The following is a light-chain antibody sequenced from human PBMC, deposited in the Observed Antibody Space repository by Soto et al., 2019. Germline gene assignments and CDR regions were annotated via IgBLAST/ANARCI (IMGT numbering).Light chain of an antibody. CDR1: NIGSKS. CDR2: DDS. CDR3: QVWDSSSDHTV. J-gene: IGLJ1*01. V-gene: IGLV3-21*02. Sequence: SYELTQPPSVSVAPGQTARITCGGNNIGSKSVHWYQQKPGQAPVLVVYDDSERPSGIPARLSGSNSGNTATLTITRVEAGDEADYYCQVWDSSSDHTVFGTGTKVTVL.